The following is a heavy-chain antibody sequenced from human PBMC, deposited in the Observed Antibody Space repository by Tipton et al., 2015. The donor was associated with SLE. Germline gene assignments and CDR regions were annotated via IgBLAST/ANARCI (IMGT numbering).Heavy chain of an antibody. CDR2: IYYSGNT. D-gene: IGHD7-27*01. J-gene: IGHJ6*03. CDR3: ARWGSFYYYMDV. Sequence: TLSLTCTVSGGSISSDGNYWNWIRQHPGKGLEWIGYIYYSGNTYYNPSLKSRITISVDTSTNQFSLKLNSVTAADTAVYYCARWGSFYYYMDVWGKGTTVTVSS. CDR1: GGSISSDGNY. V-gene: IGHV4-31*03.